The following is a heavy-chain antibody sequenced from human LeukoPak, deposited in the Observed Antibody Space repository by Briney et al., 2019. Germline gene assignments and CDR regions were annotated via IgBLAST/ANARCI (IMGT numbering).Heavy chain of an antibody. CDR1: GFAFSNYA. Sequence: GGSLRLSCAASGFAFSNYAMHWVRQAPGKGLEWVAVISYDGGTKYYADSVKGRFTISRDNSRNTLYLQMNSLRAEDTAVYYCAKDKMAYSTSSWDYWGQGTLVTVSS. D-gene: IGHD6-6*01. CDR3: AKDKMAYSTSSWDY. J-gene: IGHJ4*02. CDR2: ISYDGGTK. V-gene: IGHV3-30*18.